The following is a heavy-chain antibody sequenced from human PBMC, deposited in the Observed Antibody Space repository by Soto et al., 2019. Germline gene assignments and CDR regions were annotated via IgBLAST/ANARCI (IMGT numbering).Heavy chain of an antibody. CDR1: GGSFSGYY. D-gene: IGHD6-19*01. CDR2: INHSGST. CDR3: ARVRSNKQWLTRPTEYYFDY. Sequence: QVQLQQWGAGLLKPSETLSLTCAVYGGSFSGYYWCWIRQPPGKGLEWIGEINHSGSTNYNPSLKSRVTISLDTSKNQFSLKLISVTAADTAVYYCARVRSNKQWLTRPTEYYFDYWSQGTMGTVSS. V-gene: IGHV4-34*01. J-gene: IGHJ4*02.